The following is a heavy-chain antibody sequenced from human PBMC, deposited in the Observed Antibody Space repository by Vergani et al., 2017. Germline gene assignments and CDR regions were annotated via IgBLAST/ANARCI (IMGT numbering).Heavy chain of an antibody. CDR2: ISGSGGST. CDR1: GFTFSSAW. V-gene: IGHV3-23*04. CDR3: AKDWSPTVVTRSY. D-gene: IGHD4-23*01. J-gene: IGHJ4*02. Sequence: EVQPVESGGGLVKPGGSLRLSCTTSGFTFSSAWMSWVRQAPGKGLEWVSAISGSGGSTYYADSVKGRFTISRDNSKNTLYLQMNSLRAEDTAVYYCAKDWSPTVVTRSYWGQGTLVTVSS.